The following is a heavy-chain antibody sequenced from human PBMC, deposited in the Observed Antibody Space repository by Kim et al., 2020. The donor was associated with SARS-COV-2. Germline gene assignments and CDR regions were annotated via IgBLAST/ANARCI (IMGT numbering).Heavy chain of an antibody. Sequence: GSTSYAQRFQARFTVTRNTSTNTLYMELSSLRSEDTAIYYCARDNFAFDIWGQGTMVTVSS. CDR3: ARDNFAFDI. J-gene: IGHJ3*02. V-gene: IGHV1-46*01. CDR2: GST.